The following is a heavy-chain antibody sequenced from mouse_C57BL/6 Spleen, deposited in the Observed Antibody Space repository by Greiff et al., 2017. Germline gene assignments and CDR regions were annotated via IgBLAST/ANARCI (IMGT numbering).Heavy chain of an antibody. V-gene: IGHV5-17*01. CDR2: ISRGSSTT. Sequence: EVMLVQSGGGLVKPGGSLKLSCAASGFTFTAYGMHWVSQAPAKGLEWIAYISRGSSTTYYADTVKGRFTISRDNAKNTLCLQRTSLRSEDTAMYYCARQEGYDYEWFAYWGQGTLVTVSA. J-gene: IGHJ3*01. CDR3: ARQEGYDYEWFAY. D-gene: IGHD1-1*01. CDR1: GFTFTAYG.